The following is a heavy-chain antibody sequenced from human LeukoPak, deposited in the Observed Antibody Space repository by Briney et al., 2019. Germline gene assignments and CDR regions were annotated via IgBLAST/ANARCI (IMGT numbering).Heavy chain of an antibody. V-gene: IGHV3-23*01. J-gene: IGHJ4*02. D-gene: IGHD2/OR15-2a*01. CDR1: GFTFSTFA. Sequence: PGGSLRLSCAASGFTFSTFAMTWVRQAPGKGLEWVSAISGSGGSTYYADSVKGRSTISRDNSKNTLYLQMNSLRAEDTAVYYCAKDLLARPDYWGQGTLVTVSS. CDR2: ISGSGGST. CDR3: AKDLLARPDY.